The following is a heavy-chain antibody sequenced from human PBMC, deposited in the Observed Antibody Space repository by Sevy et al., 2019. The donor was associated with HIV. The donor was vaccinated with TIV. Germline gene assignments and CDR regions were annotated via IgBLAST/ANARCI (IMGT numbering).Heavy chain of an antibody. J-gene: IGHJ5*02. CDR2: INPNSGGT. D-gene: IGHD2-2*01. CDR3: ARSFPTLVVPAAPFDP. Sequence: ASVKVSCKASGYTFTGYYMHWVRQAPGQGLEWMGWINPNSGGTNYAQTFQGRVTMTRDMSISTAYMELSRLRSDDTAVYYCARSFPTLVVPAAPFDPWGQGTLVTVSS. CDR1: GYTFTGYY. V-gene: IGHV1-2*02.